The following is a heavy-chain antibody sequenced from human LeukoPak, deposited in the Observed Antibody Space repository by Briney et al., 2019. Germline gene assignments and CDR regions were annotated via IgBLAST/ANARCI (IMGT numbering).Heavy chain of an antibody. V-gene: IGHV5-51*01. D-gene: IGHD6-13*01. CDR1: GYSFSNSW. CDR3: ARKAGNAFDI. CDR2: IYPGDSDT. J-gene: IGHJ3*02. Sequence: GESLKISCKGSGYSFSNSWIGWVRQMPGKGLEWMGIIYPGDSDTRYSPSSQGQVTISADKSISTAYLQWSSLEASDTAMYYCARKAGNAFDIWGQGTMVTVSS.